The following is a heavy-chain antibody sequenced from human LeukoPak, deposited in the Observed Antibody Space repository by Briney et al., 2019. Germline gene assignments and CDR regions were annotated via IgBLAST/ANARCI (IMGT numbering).Heavy chain of an antibody. V-gene: IGHV3-48*03. J-gene: IGHJ4*02. D-gene: IGHD6-19*01. CDR2: ISSSGSTI. Sequence: GGSLRLSCAASGFTFSSYEMNWVRQAPGKGLEWVSYISSSGSTIYYADSVKGRFTISRDNAKNSLYLQMNSLRAEDTAVYYCARDPEKSLAVAHLDYWGQGTLVTVAS. CDR3: ARDPEKSLAVAHLDY. CDR1: GFTFSSYE.